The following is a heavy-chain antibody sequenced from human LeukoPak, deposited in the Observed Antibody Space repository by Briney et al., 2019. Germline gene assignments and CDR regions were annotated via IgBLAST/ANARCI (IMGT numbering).Heavy chain of an antibody. D-gene: IGHD3-22*01. J-gene: IGHJ6*03. Sequence: ASVKVSCKASGGTFSSYAISWVRQAPGQGLEWMGGIIPIFGTANYAQKFQGRVTITADESTSTAYMELSSLRSEDTAVYYCARDAHKYYYDSSGYYMDVWGKGTTVTISS. CDR1: GGTFSSYA. V-gene: IGHV1-69*13. CDR3: ARDAHKYYYDSSGYYMDV. CDR2: IIPIFGTA.